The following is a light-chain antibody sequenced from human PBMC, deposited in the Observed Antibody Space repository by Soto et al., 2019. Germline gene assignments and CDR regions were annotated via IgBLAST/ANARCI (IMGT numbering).Light chain of an antibody. CDR3: QQYDSYPWT. CDR1: QSIGSL. Sequence: DIQMTQSPSTLSASVGDRVTITCRASQSIGSLLAWYQQKPGRAPKLLIYAASSLESGVPSRFSGSGSGTEFTLTISSLQPDDFATYYCQQYDSYPWTFGQGTKVGIK. CDR2: AAS. J-gene: IGKJ1*01. V-gene: IGKV1-5*01.